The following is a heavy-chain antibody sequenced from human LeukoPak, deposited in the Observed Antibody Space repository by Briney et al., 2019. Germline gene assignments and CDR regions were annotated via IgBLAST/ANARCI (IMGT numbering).Heavy chain of an antibody. J-gene: IGHJ3*02. D-gene: IGHD3-22*01. CDR3: ASNTHYDTSGYYPVGAFDM. Sequence: ASVKVSCKASGNTFTIYDINWVRQAAGQGLEWMGWMNTNSGNTGFAQKFQGRVTMTRTRNTSIITACLELSSLRSEDTAMYYCASNTHYDTSGYYPVGAFDMWGQGTMVTVSS. V-gene: IGHV1-8*01. CDR2: MNTNSGNT. CDR1: GNTFTIYD.